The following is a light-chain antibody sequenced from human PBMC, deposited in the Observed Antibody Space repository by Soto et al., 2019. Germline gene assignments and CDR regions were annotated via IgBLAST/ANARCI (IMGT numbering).Light chain of an antibody. Sequence: DIQMTQSPSSLSASVGDRVTITCRASQSISSYLYWYQQKPGKAPKLLIYAASSLQSGVPSRFSGSGSGTDFTLTISSLQPEDFATYYCQQSYSTPTIFGQGTKLEIK. CDR3: QQSYSTPTI. CDR2: AAS. CDR1: QSISSY. J-gene: IGKJ2*01. V-gene: IGKV1-39*01.